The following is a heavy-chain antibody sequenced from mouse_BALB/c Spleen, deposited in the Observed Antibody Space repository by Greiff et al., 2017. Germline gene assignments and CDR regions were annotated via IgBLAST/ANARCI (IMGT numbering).Heavy chain of an antibody. Sequence: EVKLMESGGGLVKPGGSLKLSCAASGFTFSSYAMSWVRQSPEKRLEWVAEISSGGSYTYYPDTVTGRFTISRDNAKNTLYLEMSSLRSEDTAMYYCARGATYYDYDGYAMDYWGQGTSVTVSS. D-gene: IGHD2-4*01. CDR2: ISSGGSYT. J-gene: IGHJ4*01. CDR3: ARGATYYDYDGYAMDY. V-gene: IGHV5-9-4*01. CDR1: GFTFSSYA.